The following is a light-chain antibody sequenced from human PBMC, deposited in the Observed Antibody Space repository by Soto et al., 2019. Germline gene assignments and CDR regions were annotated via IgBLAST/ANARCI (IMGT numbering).Light chain of an antibody. CDR1: QSVSSSY. V-gene: IGKV3D-20*01. J-gene: IGKJ5*01. Sequence: EIALTQSPATLSLSPGERATLSCGASQSVSSSYLAWYQQKPGLAPRLLIYDASGRATGIPDRFRSSGSGTSFNLTISRLEPEDFAVYYWQQYGSSPPITFGQGTRLEIK. CDR3: QQYGSSPPIT. CDR2: DAS.